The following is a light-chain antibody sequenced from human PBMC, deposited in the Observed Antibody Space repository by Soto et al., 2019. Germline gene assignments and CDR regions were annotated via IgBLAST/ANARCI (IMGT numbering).Light chain of an antibody. Sequence: EIVITQSPATLSVSRGGRATLSCRASQSISDTLAWYQQKPGQAPRLLIHGASTRATGFPARFSGSGSGTDFTLTISSLQSEDFAVYYCQQYNNWPWTLGQGTKVDIK. J-gene: IGKJ1*01. CDR3: QQYNNWPWT. V-gene: IGKV3-15*01. CDR2: GAS. CDR1: QSISDT.